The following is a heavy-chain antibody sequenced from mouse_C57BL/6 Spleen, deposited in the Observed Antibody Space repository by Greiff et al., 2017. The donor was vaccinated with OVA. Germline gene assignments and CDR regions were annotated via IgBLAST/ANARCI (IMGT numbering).Heavy chain of an antibody. CDR3: ASLYGNFAWFAY. D-gene: IGHD2-1*01. J-gene: IGHJ3*01. Sequence: EVQLVESGPGLVKPSQSLSLTCSVTGYSITSGYYWNWIRQFPGNKLEWIGYISYDGSNNYNPSLKNRISITRDTSKNQFFLKLNSVTTKDTATYYFASLYGNFAWFAYWGQGTLVTVSA. V-gene: IGHV3-6*01. CDR1: GYSITSGYY. CDR2: ISYDGSN.